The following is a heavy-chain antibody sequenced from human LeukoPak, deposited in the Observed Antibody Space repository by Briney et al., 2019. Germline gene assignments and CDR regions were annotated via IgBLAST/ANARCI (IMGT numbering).Heavy chain of an antibody. J-gene: IGHJ4*02. CDR2: IHGGGTT. Sequence: PGGSLRLSCAASGFTVSDNYMAWVRQAPGKGLEWVSLIHGGGTTDYADSVKGRFSISRDNSKNTLYLQMNTLGAEDTAVYYCAREEGPLGYWGQGTLVTVSS. CDR1: GFTVSDNY. CDR3: AREEGPLGY. V-gene: IGHV3-66*01.